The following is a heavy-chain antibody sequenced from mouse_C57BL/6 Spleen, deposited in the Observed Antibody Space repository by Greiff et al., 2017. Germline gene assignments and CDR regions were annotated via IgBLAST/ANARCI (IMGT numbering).Heavy chain of an antibody. Sequence: VQLQQSGPELVKPGASVKMSCKASGYTFTDYTMHWVKQSHGKSLEWIGYINPNNGGTSYNHKFKGKATLTVNNSSSTAYMGRRSLTSAGSAVYYCASGWLLWYLDVWGTGTTVTVSS. V-gene: IGHV1-22*01. J-gene: IGHJ1*03. CDR1: GYTFTDYT. D-gene: IGHD2-3*01. CDR2: INPNNGGT. CDR3: ASGWLLWYLDV.